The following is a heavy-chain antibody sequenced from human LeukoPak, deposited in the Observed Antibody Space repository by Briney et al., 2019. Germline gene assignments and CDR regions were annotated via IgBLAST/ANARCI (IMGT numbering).Heavy chain of an antibody. V-gene: IGHV4-34*01. CDR2: IYHSGST. CDR1: GGSFSGYY. Sequence: PSETLSLTCAVYGGSFSGYYWSWIRQPPGKGLEWIGEIYHSGSTNYNPSLKSRVTISVDKSKNQFSLKLSSVTAADTAVYYCATLNPPSGALGNYWGQGTLVTVSS. D-gene: IGHD2-15*01. CDR3: ATLNPPSGALGNY. J-gene: IGHJ4*02.